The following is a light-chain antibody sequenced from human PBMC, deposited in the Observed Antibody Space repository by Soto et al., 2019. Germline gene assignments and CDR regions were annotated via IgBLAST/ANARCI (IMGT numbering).Light chain of an antibody. V-gene: IGLV2-14*03. CDR1: SSDVGGYNY. CDR2: DVS. Sequence: QSALTQPASVSGSPGQSITISCTGTSSDVGGYNYVSWYQHHPGKAPKLMIYDVSNRPSGVSDRFSGSKSGNTASLTISGLQAEDEADYYCSSYTSGSTLAVFGGGTKLTVL. CDR3: SSYTSGSTLAV. J-gene: IGLJ2*01.